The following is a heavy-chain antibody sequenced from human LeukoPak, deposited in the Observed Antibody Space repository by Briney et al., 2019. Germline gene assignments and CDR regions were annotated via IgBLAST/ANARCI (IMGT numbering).Heavy chain of an antibody. CDR3: ARQRRGYGDPSGVFDY. CDR2: IYTSGST. Sequence: SETLSLTCTVSGGSISSYYWSWIRQPAGKGLEWIGRIYTSGSTNSNPSLKSRVTMSVDTSKNQFSLKLSSVTAADTAVYYCARQRRGYGDPSGVFDYWGQGTLVTVSS. D-gene: IGHD4-17*01. V-gene: IGHV4-4*07. J-gene: IGHJ4*02. CDR1: GGSISSYY.